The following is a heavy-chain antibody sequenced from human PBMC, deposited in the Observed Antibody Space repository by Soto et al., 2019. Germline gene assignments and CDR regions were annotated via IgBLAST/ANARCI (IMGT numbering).Heavy chain of an antibody. CDR1: GYTFTNYF. CDR2: INPSADST. CDR3: AREYGGSRVFDY. D-gene: IGHD1-26*01. V-gene: IGHV1-46*01. Sequence: ASVKVSCKTSGYTFTNYFIHWVRQAPGQGLEWMGIINPSADSTNYAQKFQGRVTVTRDTSTSTVYMELRSLRSEDTAVYFCAREYGGSRVFDYWGQGTEVTV. J-gene: IGHJ4*02.